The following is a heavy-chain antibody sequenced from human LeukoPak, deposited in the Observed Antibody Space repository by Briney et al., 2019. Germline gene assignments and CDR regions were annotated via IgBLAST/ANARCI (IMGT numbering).Heavy chain of an antibody. V-gene: IGHV3-30-3*01. D-gene: IGHD1-14*01. CDR3: AKEVTENNWFDP. CDR2: ISYDGSNK. J-gene: IGHJ5*02. CDR1: GFTFSSYA. Sequence: GGSLRLSCAASGFTFSSYAMHWVRQAPGKGLEWVAVISYDGSNKYYADSVKGRFTISRDNSKNTLYLQMNSLRAEDTAVYYCAKEVTENNWFDPWGQGTLVSVSS.